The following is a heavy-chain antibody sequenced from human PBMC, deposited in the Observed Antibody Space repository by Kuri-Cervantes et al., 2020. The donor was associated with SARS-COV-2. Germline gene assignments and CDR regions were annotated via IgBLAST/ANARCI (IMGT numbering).Heavy chain of an antibody. CDR3: ARWVRFLDPKYYYFYYYMDV. CDR2: INHGGGT. V-gene: IGHV4-34*01. Sequence: SQTLSLTCAVYGGSFSGYYWSWIRQPPGKGLEWIGEINHGGGTNYNPSLMSRVTISVDTSKNQFSLKLRSVTAADTAVYYCARWVRFLDPKYYYFYYYMDVWGKGTTVTVSS. CDR1: GGSFSGYY. J-gene: IGHJ6*03. D-gene: IGHD3-3*01.